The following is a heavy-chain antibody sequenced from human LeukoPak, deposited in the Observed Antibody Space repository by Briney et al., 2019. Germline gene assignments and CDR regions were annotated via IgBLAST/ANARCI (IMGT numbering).Heavy chain of an antibody. Sequence: SGNSFISFAISWVRQAPGQGLEWMGWISAYYGTTNYAQKFQGRVTMTRDTSISTAYMELSRLRSDDTAVYYCARRAEIQLYYFDYWGQGTLVTVSS. CDR3: ARRAEIQLYYFDY. J-gene: IGHJ4*02. CDR2: ISAYYGTT. D-gene: IGHD5-18*01. CDR1: GNSFISFA. V-gene: IGHV1-18*01.